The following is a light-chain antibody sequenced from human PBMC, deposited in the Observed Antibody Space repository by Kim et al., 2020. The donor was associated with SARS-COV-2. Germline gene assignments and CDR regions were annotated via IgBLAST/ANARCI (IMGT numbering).Light chain of an antibody. CDR2: YDT. V-gene: IGLV3-21*04. CDR3: QVWDSSRDHPV. J-gene: IGLJ3*02. CDR1: KIGIKS. Sequence: SYELTQPPSVSVAPGKTARITCGGDKIGIKSVHWYQQRPGQAPVMVISYDTDRPSGIPERFSGSNSGNTATLTITRVEAGDEADYFCQVWDSSRDHPVFG.